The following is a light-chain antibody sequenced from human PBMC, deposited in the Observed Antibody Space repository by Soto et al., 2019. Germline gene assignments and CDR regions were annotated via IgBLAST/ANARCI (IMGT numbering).Light chain of an antibody. V-gene: IGKV1-5*03. Sequence: DIQMTQSPSTLSASVGDRVTTTCRASQSISIWLAWYQQKPGKAPKLLIYQASTVESGVPSRFSGSGSGTEFTLTITSLQPDDFATYDCQQYNSYPVTFGGGTKVEIK. CDR2: QAS. J-gene: IGKJ4*01. CDR1: QSISIW. CDR3: QQYNSYPVT.